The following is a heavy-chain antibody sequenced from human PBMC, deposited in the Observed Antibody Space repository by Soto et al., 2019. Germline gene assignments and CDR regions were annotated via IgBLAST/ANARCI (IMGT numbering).Heavy chain of an antibody. CDR3: ARDGVESGWKRARKFDP. J-gene: IGHJ5*02. CDR2: IYHSGST. D-gene: IGHD6-19*01. CDR1: GGSISSSNW. V-gene: IGHV4-4*02. Sequence: SETLSLTCAVSGGSISSSNWWSWVRQPPGKGLEWIGEIYHSGSTNYNPSLKSRVTISVDKSKNQFSLKLSSVTAADTAVYYCARDGVESGWKRARKFDPWGQGTLVTVSS.